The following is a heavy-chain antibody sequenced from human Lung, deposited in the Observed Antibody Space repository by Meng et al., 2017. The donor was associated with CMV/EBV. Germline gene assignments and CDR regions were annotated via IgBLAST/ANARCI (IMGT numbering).Heavy chain of an antibody. J-gene: IGHJ4*02. D-gene: IGHD1-26*01. CDR1: GFTFSNAW. CDR2: IKSKTDGGTT. Sequence: LTXXASGFTFSNAWMSWVRQAPGKGLEWVGRIKSKTDGGTTDYAAPVKGRFTISRDDSKNTLYLQMNSLKTEDTAVYYCTTLTRGYSGDWGQGTLVXVSS. V-gene: IGHV3-15*01. CDR3: TTLTRGYSGD.